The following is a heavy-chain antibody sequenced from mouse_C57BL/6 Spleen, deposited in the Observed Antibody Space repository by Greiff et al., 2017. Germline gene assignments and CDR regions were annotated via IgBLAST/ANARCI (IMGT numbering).Heavy chain of an antibody. CDR2: ISDGGSYT. J-gene: IGHJ1*03. Sequence: EVKLVESGGGLVKPGGSLKLSCAASGFTFSSYAMSWVRQTPEKRLEWVATISDGGSYTYYPDNVKGRFTISRDNAKNNLYLQMSHLKSEDTAMXYWAREYYGSSWYFDVGGTGTTVTVSS. CDR3: AREYYGSSWYFDV. D-gene: IGHD1-1*01. V-gene: IGHV5-4*01. CDR1: GFTFSSYA.